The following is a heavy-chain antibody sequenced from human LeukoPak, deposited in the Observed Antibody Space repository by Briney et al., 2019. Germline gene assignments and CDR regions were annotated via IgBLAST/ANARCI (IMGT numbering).Heavy chain of an antibody. J-gene: IGHJ4*02. D-gene: IGHD6-13*01. CDR3: ARDRFRSWFDY. CDR2: INPSGGST. Sequence: ASAKVSCKASGYTFTSYYMHWVRQAPGQGLEWMGIINPSGGSTSYAQKFQGRVTMTRDMSTSTVYMELSSLRSEDTAVYYCARDRFRSWFDYWGQGTLVTVSS. CDR1: GYTFTSYY. V-gene: IGHV1-46*01.